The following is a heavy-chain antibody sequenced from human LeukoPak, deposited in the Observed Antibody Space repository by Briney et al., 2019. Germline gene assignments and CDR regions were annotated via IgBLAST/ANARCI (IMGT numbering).Heavy chain of an antibody. J-gene: IGHJ5*02. CDR2: ISSSSSTI. V-gene: IGHV3-48*01. CDR1: GFTFSSYS. CDR3: ARVATRSKIFGVVNWFDP. Sequence: GGSLRLSCAASGFTFSSYSMNWVRQAPGKGLEWVSYISSSSSTIYYADSVKGRFTISRDNAKNSLYLQMNSLRAEDTAVYYCARVATRSKIFGVVNWFDPWGQGTPVTVSS. D-gene: IGHD3-3*01.